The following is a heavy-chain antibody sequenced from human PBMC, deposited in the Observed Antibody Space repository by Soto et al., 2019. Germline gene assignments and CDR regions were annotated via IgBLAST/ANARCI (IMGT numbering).Heavy chain of an antibody. D-gene: IGHD2-15*01. CDR2: IIPIFGTA. CDR3: ARESRYCSGGSCYFLPGIDY. Sequence: QVQLVQSGAEVKKPGSSVKVSCKASGGTFSSYAISWVRQAPGQGLEWMGGIIPIFGTANYAQKFQGRVTITADEPTITSYMELSSLRSEDTAVYYCARESRYCSGGSCYFLPGIDYWGQGTLVTVSS. V-gene: IGHV1-69*12. CDR1: GGTFSSYA. J-gene: IGHJ4*02.